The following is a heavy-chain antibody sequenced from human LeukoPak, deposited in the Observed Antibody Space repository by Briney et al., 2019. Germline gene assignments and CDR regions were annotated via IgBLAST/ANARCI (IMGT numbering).Heavy chain of an antibody. CDR3: ATFDIHAMVQAPGWFDP. CDR2: FDPEDGET. D-gene: IGHD3-10*01. J-gene: IGHJ5*02. V-gene: IGHV1-24*01. Sequence: GGSLRLSCAASGFTFSGSAMHWVRQAPGKGLEGMGGFDPEDGETIYAQKFQGRVTMTEDTSTDTAYMELSSLRSEDTAVYYCATFDIHAMVQAPGWFDPWGQGTLVTVSS. CDR1: GFTFSGSA.